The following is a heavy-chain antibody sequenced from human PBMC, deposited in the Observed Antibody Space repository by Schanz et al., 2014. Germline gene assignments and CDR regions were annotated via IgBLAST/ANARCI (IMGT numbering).Heavy chain of an antibody. CDR2: ISYDGSNK. J-gene: IGHJ4*02. CDR3: ARDGDFDY. CDR1: GFTFSSYG. V-gene: IGHV3-30*03. Sequence: QVQLVESGGGVVQPGRSLRLSCAASGFTFSSYGMHWVRQSPGKGLEWVALISYDGSNKYYADSVKGRFTISRDNAKNTLFLQMSSLRAEDAAVYYCARDGDFDYWGQGTLVTVSS.